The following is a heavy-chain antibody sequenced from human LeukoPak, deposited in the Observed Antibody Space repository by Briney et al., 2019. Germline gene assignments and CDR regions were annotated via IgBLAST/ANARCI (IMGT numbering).Heavy chain of an antibody. CDR2: IRSSGADI. CDR3: ARDKDWAFDY. CDR1: GFIFRDYT. J-gene: IGHJ4*02. V-gene: IGHV3-21*05. Sequence: GGSLRLSCAASGFIFRDYTMTWVRQAPGKGLEWVSHIRSSGADIGYADSVEVRFTISRDNAKNSLFLQMNSLRAEDTAVYYCARDKDWAFDYWGQGTLVTVSS. D-gene: IGHD3/OR15-3a*01.